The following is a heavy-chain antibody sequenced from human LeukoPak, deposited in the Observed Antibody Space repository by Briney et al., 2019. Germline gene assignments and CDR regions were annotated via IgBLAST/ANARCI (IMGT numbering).Heavy chain of an antibody. CDR3: ARDGRFLEWLTDAFDI. CDR2: IYTSGST. D-gene: IGHD3-3*01. Sequence: SETLSLTRTVSGGSISSYYWSWIRQPAGKGLEWIGRIYTSGSTNYNPSLKSRVTMSVDTSKNQFPLKLSSVTAADTAVYYCARDGRFLEWLTDAFDIWGQGTMVTVSS. CDR1: GGSISSYY. V-gene: IGHV4-4*07. J-gene: IGHJ3*02.